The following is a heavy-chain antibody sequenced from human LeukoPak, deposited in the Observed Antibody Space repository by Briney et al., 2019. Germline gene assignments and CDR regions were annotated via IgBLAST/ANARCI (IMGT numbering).Heavy chain of an antibody. J-gene: IGHJ4*02. CDR3: AREFHSSGYAGTFDC. Sequence: QSGGSLRLSCAASGLPLCTFIIHWVRQAPGKGLEWVAAISNDGIGKFYADSVKGRFTISRDNSKNTLHLQIDSLRLEDTAVYHCAREFHSSGYAGTFDCWGPGTLVTVSS. V-gene: IGHV3-30*04. D-gene: IGHD3-22*01. CDR1: GLPLCTFI. CDR2: ISNDGIGK.